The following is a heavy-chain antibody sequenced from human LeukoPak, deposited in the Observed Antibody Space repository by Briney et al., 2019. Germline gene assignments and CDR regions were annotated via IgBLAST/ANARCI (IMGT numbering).Heavy chain of an antibody. D-gene: IGHD3-9*01. CDR3: AANSLRYFDWSSDY. Sequence: SVKVSCKASGFTFTSSAMQWVRQARGQRLEWIGWIVVGSGNTNYAQKFQERVTITRDMSTSTAYMELSSLRSEDTAVYYCAANSLRYFDWSSDYWGQGTLVTVSS. CDR2: IVVGSGNT. J-gene: IGHJ4*02. V-gene: IGHV1-58*02. CDR1: GFTFTSSA.